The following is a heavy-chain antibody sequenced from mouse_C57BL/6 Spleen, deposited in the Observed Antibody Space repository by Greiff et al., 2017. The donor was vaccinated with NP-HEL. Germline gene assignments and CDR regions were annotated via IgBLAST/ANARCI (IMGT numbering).Heavy chain of an antibody. V-gene: IGHV1-72*01. CDR1: GYTFTSYW. J-gene: IGHJ4*01. CDR3: ARSYYDYEPDAMDY. CDR2: IDPNSGGT. D-gene: IGHD2-4*01. Sequence: QVQLKESGAELVKPGASVKLSCKASGYTFTSYWMHWVKQRPGRGLEWIGRIDPNSGGTKYNEKFKSKATLTVDKPSSTAYMQLSSLTSEDSAVYYGARSYYDYEPDAMDYWGQGTSVTVSS.